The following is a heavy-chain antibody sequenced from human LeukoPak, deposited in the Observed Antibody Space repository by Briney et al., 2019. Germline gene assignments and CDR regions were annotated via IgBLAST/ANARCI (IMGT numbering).Heavy chain of an antibody. CDR3: ATDGYCSGGSCYSYDN. V-gene: IGHV3-15*01. D-gene: IGHD2-15*01. J-gene: IGHJ4*02. CDR1: GFTFSNAW. Sequence: GGSLRLSCAASGFTFSNAWVTWVRQAPGKGLEWVGRSKRKTDGGTADYGAPVKGRFSISRDDSKSTLYLQMNSLKTEDTAVYYCATDGYCSGGSCYSYDNWGQGTLVTVSS. CDR2: SKRKTDGGTA.